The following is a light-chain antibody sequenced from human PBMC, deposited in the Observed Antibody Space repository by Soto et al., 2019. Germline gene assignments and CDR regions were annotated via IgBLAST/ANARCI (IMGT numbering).Light chain of an antibody. CDR2: EVS. J-gene: IGLJ1*01. CDR3: SSYTSGSTLV. Sequence: QSVLTQPASVSGSPGQSITISCTGTTSDVGGYNCVSWYQQHPGKAPKLMIYEVSNRPSGVSNRFSGSKSGNTASLTISGLQTSDEADYYCSSYTSGSTLVFGTGTKVTVL. CDR1: TSDVGGYNC. V-gene: IGLV2-14*01.